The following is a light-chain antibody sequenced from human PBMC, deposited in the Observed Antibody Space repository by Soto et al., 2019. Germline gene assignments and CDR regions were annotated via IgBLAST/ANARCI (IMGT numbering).Light chain of an antibody. CDR3: QQYDNLPLT. V-gene: IGKV1-33*01. J-gene: IGKJ4*01. CDR1: QDINNY. CDR2: DAS. Sequence: DIQMTQSPPSLSASVGDRVTISCQASQDINNYLNWYQQKPGKAPKRLIHDASTLESGVPSRFSGSGSGTDFTFTISSLQPEDVATYYWQQYDNLPLTFGGGNKVEIK.